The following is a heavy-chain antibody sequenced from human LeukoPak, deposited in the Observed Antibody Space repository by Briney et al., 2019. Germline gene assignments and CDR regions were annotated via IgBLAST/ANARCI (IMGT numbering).Heavy chain of an antibody. CDR1: GYTFTSYG. Sequence: ASVKVSCKASGYTFTSYGISWVRQAPGQGLGWMGWISAYNGDTNYEQKVQGRVTMTRDTSTSTAYMELKSLRSDDTAVYYCARVLVPRGSDYWGQGTLVTVSS. CDR3: ARVLVPRGSDY. V-gene: IGHV1-18*01. CDR2: ISAYNGDT. D-gene: IGHD6-6*01. J-gene: IGHJ4*02.